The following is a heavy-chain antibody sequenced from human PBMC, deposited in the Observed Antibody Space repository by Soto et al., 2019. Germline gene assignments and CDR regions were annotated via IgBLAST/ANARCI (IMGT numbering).Heavy chain of an antibody. Sequence: SETLWRTCTVSGSSLSSNYWTWIRQPPGKGLEWLGYAYKSGGTNYNPSFKRRVTISEDTCKSQLSLKGNSMTAADTAVYYCARYRREAVAGYTLDNWGEGIVGTVS. V-gene: IGHV4-59*01. CDR1: GSSLSSNY. CDR3: ARYRREAVAGYTLDN. D-gene: IGHD6-13*01. J-gene: IGHJ4*02. CDR2: AYKSGGT.